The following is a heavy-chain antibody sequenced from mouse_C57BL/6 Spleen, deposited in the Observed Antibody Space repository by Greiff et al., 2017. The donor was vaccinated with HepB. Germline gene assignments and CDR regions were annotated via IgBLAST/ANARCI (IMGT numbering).Heavy chain of an antibody. J-gene: IGHJ1*03. Sequence: QVQLQQPGAELVKPGASVKLSCKASGYTFTSYWMHWVKQRPGQGLEWIGMIHPNSGSTNYNEKFKSKATLTVDKSSSTAYMQLSSLTSEDSAVYYCAKRPSYGSSYEWYFDVWGTGTTVTVSS. V-gene: IGHV1-64*01. D-gene: IGHD1-1*01. CDR1: GYTFTSYW. CDR3: AKRPSYGSSYEWYFDV. CDR2: IHPNSGST.